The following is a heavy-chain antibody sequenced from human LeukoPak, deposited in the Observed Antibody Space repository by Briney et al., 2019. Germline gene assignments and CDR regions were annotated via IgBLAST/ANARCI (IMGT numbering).Heavy chain of an antibody. CDR3: ARGRLYCSSTSCYWN. D-gene: IGHD2-2*01. CDR2: INHSGST. Sequence: PSETLSLTCAVYGGSFSGYYWSWIRQPPGKGLEWIGEINHSGSTNYNPSLKSRVTISVDASKNQFSLKLSSVTAADTAVYYCARGRLYCSSTSCYWNWGQGTLVTVSS. V-gene: IGHV4-34*01. J-gene: IGHJ4*02. CDR1: GGSFSGYY.